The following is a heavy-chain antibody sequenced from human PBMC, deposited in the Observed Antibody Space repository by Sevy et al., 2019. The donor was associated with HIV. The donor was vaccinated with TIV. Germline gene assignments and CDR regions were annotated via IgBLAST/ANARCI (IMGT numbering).Heavy chain of an antibody. CDR3: ARDHVKDGDLGDYYYYAMDV. CDR2: IRYDGSNE. CDR1: GFTFSNHG. V-gene: IGHV3-30*02. J-gene: IGHJ6*02. Sequence: GGSLRLSCAASGFTFSNHGMHWVRQAPGKGLEWVAFIRYDGSNEYYGDSVKGRFTISRDNSKDTLYLQMNSLRAEDTAVYYCARDHVKDGDLGDYYYYAMDVWGQGTSVTVSS. D-gene: IGHD4-17*01.